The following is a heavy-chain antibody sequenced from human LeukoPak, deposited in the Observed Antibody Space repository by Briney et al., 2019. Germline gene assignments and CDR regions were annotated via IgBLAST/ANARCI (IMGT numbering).Heavy chain of an antibody. D-gene: IGHD3-10*01. CDR3: AKDYGAAGSRKFHYYFDY. CDR1: GFTFDDYA. Sequence: GGSLRLSCAASGFTFDDYAMHWVRQAPGKGLEWVSGISWNSGSIGYADSVKGRFTISRDNAKNSLYLQMNSLRAEDTALYYCAKDYGAAGSRKFHYYFDYWGQGTLVTVSS. J-gene: IGHJ4*02. V-gene: IGHV3-9*01. CDR2: ISWNSGSI.